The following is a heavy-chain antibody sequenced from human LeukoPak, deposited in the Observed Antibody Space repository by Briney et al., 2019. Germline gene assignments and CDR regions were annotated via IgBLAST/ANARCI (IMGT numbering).Heavy chain of an antibody. J-gene: IGHJ6*04. Sequence: ASVKVSCKASGCTFTSYAMHWVRQAPGQRLEWMGWINAGNGNTKYSQKFQGRVTITRDTSASTAYMELSSLRSEDTAVYYCAREAAVADIYYGMDVWGKGTTVTVSS. CDR2: INAGNGNT. D-gene: IGHD6-19*01. V-gene: IGHV1-3*01. CDR1: GCTFTSYA. CDR3: AREAAVADIYYGMDV.